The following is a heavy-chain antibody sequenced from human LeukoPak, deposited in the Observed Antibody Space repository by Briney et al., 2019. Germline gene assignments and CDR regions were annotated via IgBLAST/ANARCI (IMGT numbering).Heavy chain of an antibody. Sequence: SETLSLTCTVSGGSISSYYWSWIRQPAGKGLEWIGRIYTSGSTNYNPSFKSRVTMSADTSKNQFSLKLSSVTAADTAVYYCARDRTIYDSSGYYEDYWGQGTLVTVSS. CDR3: ARDRTIYDSSGYYEDY. J-gene: IGHJ4*02. D-gene: IGHD3-22*01. CDR1: GGSISSYY. CDR2: IYTSGST. V-gene: IGHV4-4*07.